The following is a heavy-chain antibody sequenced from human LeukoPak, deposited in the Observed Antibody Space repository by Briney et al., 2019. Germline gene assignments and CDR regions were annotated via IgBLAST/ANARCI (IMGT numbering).Heavy chain of an antibody. CDR3: ARLGYCSGGSCYFYYYYRDV. D-gene: IGHD2-15*01. CDR1: GGSFSGYY. Sequence: SETLSLTCAVYGGSFSGYYWSWIRQPPGKGLEWIGEINHSGSTNYNPSLKSRVTISVDTSKNQFSLKLSSVTAADTAVYYCARLGYCSGGSCYFYYYYRDVWGKGTTVTVSS. J-gene: IGHJ6*03. V-gene: IGHV4-34*01. CDR2: INHSGST.